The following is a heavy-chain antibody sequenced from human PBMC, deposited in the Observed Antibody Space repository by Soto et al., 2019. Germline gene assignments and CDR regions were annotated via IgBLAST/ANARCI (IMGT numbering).Heavy chain of an antibody. CDR2: VIPVFGTK. CDR3: SLENWGREGYYFDY. V-gene: IGHV1-69*06. D-gene: IGHD7-27*01. Sequence: QVHVVQSGAEVKKPGSSVKVTCKTFGGTFNSCAINWVRQAPGEGLEWLGNVIPVFGTKNYAQKFRDRITLFADRSRTTSYMELSTLSSEDTAVYYCSLENWGREGYYFDYWGQGTGVTVSS. J-gene: IGHJ4*02. CDR1: GGTFNSCA.